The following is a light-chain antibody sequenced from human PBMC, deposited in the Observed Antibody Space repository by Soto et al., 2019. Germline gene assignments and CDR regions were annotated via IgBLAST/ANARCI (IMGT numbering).Light chain of an antibody. CDR3: QQYNTWPPIT. V-gene: IGKV3-15*01. CDR2: GAS. Sequence: IAMSQSPATMSLSPGERATLCCRASQSMGSNVAWYQQKPGQAPRLLIYGASTRAAGIPARFSGSGSGTEFTLTITSLQSEDFAVYYCQQYNTWPPITFGQGTRLEIK. J-gene: IGKJ5*01. CDR1: QSMGSN.